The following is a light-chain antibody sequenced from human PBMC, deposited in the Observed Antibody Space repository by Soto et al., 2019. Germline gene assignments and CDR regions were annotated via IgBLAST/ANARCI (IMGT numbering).Light chain of an antibody. CDR2: DVS. V-gene: IGLV2-11*01. Sequence: QSALTQPRSVSGSPGQSVTISCTGTSSDVGGYNYVSWYQQHPGKAPKLMIYDVSKRPSGVPDRFSGSKSGNTASLTISGLQAEDEADYYCCSYAGSYTPXYVFGTGTKVTVL. CDR3: CSYAGSYTPXYV. J-gene: IGLJ1*01. CDR1: SSDVGGYNY.